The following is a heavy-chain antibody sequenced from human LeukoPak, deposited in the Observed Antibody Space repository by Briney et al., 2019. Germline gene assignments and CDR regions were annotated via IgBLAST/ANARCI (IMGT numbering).Heavy chain of an antibody. Sequence: GGSLRFSCAGSGFSFSSYALSWVRQAPGKALKWVSTIGGGGENTYYADSVKGRFIISGDNSKNTFYLQMNSLRAEDTAVYYCAKVLSGSQDYWGQGTLVTVFS. CDR2: IGGGGENT. CDR1: GFSFSSYA. D-gene: IGHD1-26*01. V-gene: IGHV3-23*01. CDR3: AKVLSGSQDY. J-gene: IGHJ4*02.